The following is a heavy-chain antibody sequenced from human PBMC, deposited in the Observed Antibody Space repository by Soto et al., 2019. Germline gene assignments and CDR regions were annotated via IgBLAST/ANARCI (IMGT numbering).Heavy chain of an antibody. CDR1: GYRFTSYW. V-gene: IGHV5-51*01. D-gene: IGHD3-22*01. J-gene: IGHJ5*02. CDR2: IFPSDSDT. Sequence: PGESLKISCRTSGYRFTSYWIAWVRQMPGKGLEWMGIIFPSDSDTRYSPSFQGQVTISADRSTSTVFLQWASLKASDTAVYFCARKDKSGYFNWFDPWGQGALVTVSS. CDR3: ARKDKSGYFNWFDP.